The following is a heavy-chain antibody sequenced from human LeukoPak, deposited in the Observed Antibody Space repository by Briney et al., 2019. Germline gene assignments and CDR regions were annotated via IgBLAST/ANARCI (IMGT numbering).Heavy chain of an antibody. V-gene: IGHV1-8*01. J-gene: IGHJ4*02. D-gene: IGHD3-22*01. CDR3: ATAMIVVVRVFDY. CDR1: GYTFTSHD. Sequence: ASVKVSCKASGYTFTSHDVNWLRQATGQGLEWLGWMNPNSGHTGFAQKFQGRVTMTEDTSTDTAYMELSSLRSEDTAVYYCATAMIVVVRVFDYWGQGTLVTVSS. CDR2: MNPNSGHT.